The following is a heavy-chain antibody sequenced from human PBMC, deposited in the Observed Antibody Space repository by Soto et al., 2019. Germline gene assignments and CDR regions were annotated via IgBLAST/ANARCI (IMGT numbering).Heavy chain of an antibody. D-gene: IGHD3-9*01. CDR1: GGSISSSSYY. Sequence: SETLSLTCTVPGGSISSSSYYWGWIRQPPGKGLEWIGYIYYSGTTNYNPSLKSRVTISLDRSKNQFSLKVTSVTAADTAIYYCARDQYDILTGYDWFDPWGPGTQVTVSS. J-gene: IGHJ5*02. CDR2: IYYSGTT. CDR3: ARDQYDILTGYDWFDP. V-gene: IGHV4-61*05.